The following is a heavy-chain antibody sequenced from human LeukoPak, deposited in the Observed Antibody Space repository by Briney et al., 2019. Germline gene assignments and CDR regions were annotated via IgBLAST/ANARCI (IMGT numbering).Heavy chain of an antibody. CDR1: GFIFRNYW. CDR3: ARNVDAFDI. CDR2: IQQDGSEK. J-gene: IGHJ3*02. V-gene: IGHV3-7*01. Sequence: GGSLRLSCAASGFIFRNYWMSWVRQAPGKGLEWVANIQQDGSEKYYVDSVKGRLTISRDNAKNSLFLQLNSLRAEDTAVYYCARNVDAFDIWGQGTMVTVSS.